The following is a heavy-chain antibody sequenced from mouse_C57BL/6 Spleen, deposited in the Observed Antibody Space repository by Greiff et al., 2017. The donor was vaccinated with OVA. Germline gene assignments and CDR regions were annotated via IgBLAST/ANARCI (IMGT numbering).Heavy chain of an antibody. CDR3: ARNYYSNLYYAMDY. V-gene: IGHV1-69*01. CDR2: IDPSDSYT. J-gene: IGHJ4*01. Sequence: VQLQQPGAELVMPGASVKLSCKASGYTFTSYWMHWVKQRPGQGLEWIGEIDPSDSYTNYNQKFKGKSTLTVDKSSSTAYMQRSSLTSEDSAVYYCARNYYSNLYYAMDYWGQGTSVTVSS. D-gene: IGHD2-5*01. CDR1: GYTFTSYW.